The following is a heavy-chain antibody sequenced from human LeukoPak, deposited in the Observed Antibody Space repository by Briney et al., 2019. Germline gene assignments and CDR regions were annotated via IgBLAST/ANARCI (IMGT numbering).Heavy chain of an antibody. CDR1: GVAIRNSW. J-gene: IGHJ1*01. Sequence: ESLILACVASGVAIRNSWMSWVRQAPGKWLEWVANIHPEGSVQNYVDSVTGRFTISRDNAKNSLYLQINNPRAEDTAVYYYASTFHYCSDDDCALGGQGTLVTVSS. V-gene: IGHV3-7*01. CDR2: IHPEGSVQ. CDR3: ASTFHYCSDDDCAL. D-gene: IGHD2-15*01.